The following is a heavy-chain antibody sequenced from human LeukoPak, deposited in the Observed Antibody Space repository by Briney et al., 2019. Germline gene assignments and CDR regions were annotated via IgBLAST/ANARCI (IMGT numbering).Heavy chain of an antibody. Sequence: GGSLRLSCAASGFTFSSYWMSWVRQAPGKGLAWVANIKEDGSDKYYVASVKGRFIISRDNTKNSLYLQMNNLRAEDTAVYYCATLEMATIRAFDIWGQGTMVTVSS. CDR3: ATLEMATIRAFDI. D-gene: IGHD5-24*01. J-gene: IGHJ3*02. V-gene: IGHV3-7*01. CDR1: GFTFSSYW. CDR2: IKEDGSDK.